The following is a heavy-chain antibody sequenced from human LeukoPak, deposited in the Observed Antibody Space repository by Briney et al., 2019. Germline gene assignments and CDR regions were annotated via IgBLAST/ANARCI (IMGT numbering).Heavy chain of an antibody. Sequence: GGSLRLSCAASGFTFSSYWMDWVRQAPGKGLVWVSRINSDGSSTSYADSVKGRFTISRDNAKNTLYLQMNSLRAEDTAVYYCARAIKWLADAFDIWGQGTMVTVSS. CDR2: INSDGSST. J-gene: IGHJ3*02. V-gene: IGHV3-74*01. CDR3: ARAIKWLADAFDI. D-gene: IGHD6-19*01. CDR1: GFTFSSYW.